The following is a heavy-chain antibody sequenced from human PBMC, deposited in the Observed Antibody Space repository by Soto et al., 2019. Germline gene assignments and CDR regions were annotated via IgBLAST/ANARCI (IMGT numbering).Heavy chain of an antibody. CDR3: AILYSPTTPRIFGKWYYGMDV. D-gene: IGHD3-3*01. Sequence: QVQLVQSGAEVKKPGASVKVSCKASGYTFTSYGISWVRQAPGQGLEWMGWISAYNGNTNYAQKLQGRVTMTTDTSTSTAYMELRSLRSDDTAVYYCAILYSPTTPRIFGKWYYGMDVWGQGTTVTVSS. CDR1: GYTFTSYG. CDR2: ISAYNGNT. V-gene: IGHV1-18*01. J-gene: IGHJ6*02.